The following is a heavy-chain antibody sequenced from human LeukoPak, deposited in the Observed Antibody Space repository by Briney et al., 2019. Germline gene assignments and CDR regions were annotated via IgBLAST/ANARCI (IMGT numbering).Heavy chain of an antibody. CDR3: ARDGRGSSSWVYYMDV. J-gene: IGHJ6*03. Sequence: GGSLRLSCAASGFTFSSYSMNWVRQAPGKGLEWVSYISGSSTIYYADSVKGRFTISRDNAKNSLYLQMNSLRAEDTAVYYCARDGRGSSSWVYYMDVWGKGTTVTVSS. CDR1: GFTFSSYS. CDR2: ISGSSTI. D-gene: IGHD6-13*01. V-gene: IGHV3-48*01.